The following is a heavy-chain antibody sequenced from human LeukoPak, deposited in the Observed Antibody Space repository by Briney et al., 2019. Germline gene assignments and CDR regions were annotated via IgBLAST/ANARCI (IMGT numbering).Heavy chain of an antibody. D-gene: IGHD2-15*01. J-gene: IGHJ4*02. V-gene: IGHV4-61*01. CDR2: IYYSGST. CDR1: GGSVSSDSYY. CDR3: ARHAREGSCLPFDY. Sequence: PSETLSLTCAVSGGSVSSDSYYWSWIRQPPGKGLEWIGYIYYSGSTNYNPSLKSRVTISVDMSKNQFSLKLSSVTAADTAVYYCARHAREGSCLPFDYWGQGTLVTVSS.